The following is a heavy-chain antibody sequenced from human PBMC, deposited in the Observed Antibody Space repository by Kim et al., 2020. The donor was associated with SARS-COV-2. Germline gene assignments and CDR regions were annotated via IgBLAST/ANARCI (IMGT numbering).Heavy chain of an antibody. J-gene: IGHJ5*01. CDR3: PKHPPISCYPPFSS. D-gene: IGHD2-21*01. CDR2: VNYNNNP. Sequence: GGSLRLSCAASGFTFSSRAMSWVRQVPGKGLEWIASVNYNNNPYYADSVKCRFTVSRDITKYPLYLQLNCLSAVYTSLFFCPKHPPISCYPPFSSWV. V-gene: IGHV3-23*05. CDR1: GFTFSSRA.